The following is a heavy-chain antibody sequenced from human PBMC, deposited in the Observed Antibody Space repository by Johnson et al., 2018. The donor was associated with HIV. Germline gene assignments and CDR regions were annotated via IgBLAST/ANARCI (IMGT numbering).Heavy chain of an antibody. Sequence: QVQLVESGGGLVKPGGSLRLSCAASGFTFSNAWMSWVRQAPGKGLEWVSYISSSGSTIYYADSVKGRFTISRDNAKNSLYLQMNSLRAEDTAVYYCARDRLWFGESDAFDIWGQGTMVTVSS. CDR2: ISSSGSTI. CDR3: ARDRLWFGESDAFDI. V-gene: IGHV3-11*04. J-gene: IGHJ3*02. D-gene: IGHD3-10*01. CDR1: GFTFSNAW.